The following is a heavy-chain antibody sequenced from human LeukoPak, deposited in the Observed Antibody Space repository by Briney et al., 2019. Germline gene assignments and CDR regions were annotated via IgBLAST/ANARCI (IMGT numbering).Heavy chain of an antibody. CDR2: INHSGST. CDR1: GGSFSGYY. D-gene: IGHD3-22*01. CDR3: ARFSNYYDSSVHYLDY. J-gene: IGHJ4*02. Sequence: PSETLSLTCAVYGGSFSGYYWSWIRQPPGKGLEWIGEINHSGSTNYNPSLMSRVTISVDTSKNQFSLRLSSVTAADTAVYYRARFSNYYDSSVHYLDYWGQGTLVSVSS. V-gene: IGHV4-34*01.